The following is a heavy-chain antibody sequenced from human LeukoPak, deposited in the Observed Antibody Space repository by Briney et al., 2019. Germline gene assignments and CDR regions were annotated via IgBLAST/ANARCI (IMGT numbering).Heavy chain of an antibody. CDR3: VTIRGEYCTGSSCDTGRNYYLYMDV. J-gene: IGHJ6*03. D-gene: IGHD2-8*02. V-gene: IGHV1-24*01. CDR1: GYSLTELS. CDR2: FDPDIGET. Sequence: ASVKVSCKVSGYSLTELSIHWVRQAPGKGLEWMGGFDPDIGETIYAQKFQGRVTMTEDTSTDTAYMDLSSLRSEDTAVYYCVTIRGEYCTGSSCDTGRNYYLYMDVWGKGTVVTVSS.